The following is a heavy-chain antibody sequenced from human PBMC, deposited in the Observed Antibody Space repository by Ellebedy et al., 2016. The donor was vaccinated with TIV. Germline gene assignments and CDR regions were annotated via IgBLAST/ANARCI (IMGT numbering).Heavy chain of an antibody. Sequence: MPSETLSLTCTVSGGSISGYYWSWIRQFPGKGLEWIGYIFYSGLSNYNPSLKSRVTISVDTSKNHFSLRLTSLTAADTAVYYCARHSVRGWKREYFDSWGQGTLVTVSS. CDR2: IFYSGLS. CDR3: ARHSVRGWKREYFDS. J-gene: IGHJ4*02. D-gene: IGHD6-19*01. V-gene: IGHV4-59*08. CDR1: GGSISGYY.